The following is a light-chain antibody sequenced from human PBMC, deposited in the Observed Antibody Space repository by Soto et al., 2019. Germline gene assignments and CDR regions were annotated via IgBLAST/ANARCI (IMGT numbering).Light chain of an antibody. CDR2: DAS. CDR1: QSVRTY. J-gene: IGKJ5*01. Sequence: SVLAQSPVTLSLSPAERATLSCSASQSVRTYLAWYQVKPGQAPRLLIYDASSRASGVPARFSGSGSGTDFTLTISSLEPEDSAVYFCQQRYVWPPVTFGQGTRLEIK. V-gene: IGKV3-11*01. CDR3: QQRYVWPPVT.